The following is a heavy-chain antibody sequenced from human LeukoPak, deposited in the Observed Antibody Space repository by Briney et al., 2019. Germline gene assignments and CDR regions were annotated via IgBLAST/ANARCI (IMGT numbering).Heavy chain of an antibody. Sequence: ASVKVSCKASGVTFSRLVVSWVRQAPGQGLEWKGQIIPYFGTSNYAQNFQGRVTLTADEATNTAYMELNRLRSDDTAVYYCTRDAGDYGGSGSYPDYWGQGTLVTVSS. CDR2: IIPYFGTS. D-gene: IGHD3-10*01. V-gene: IGHV1-69*13. CDR3: TRDAGDYGGSGSYPDY. CDR1: GVTFSRLV. J-gene: IGHJ4*02.